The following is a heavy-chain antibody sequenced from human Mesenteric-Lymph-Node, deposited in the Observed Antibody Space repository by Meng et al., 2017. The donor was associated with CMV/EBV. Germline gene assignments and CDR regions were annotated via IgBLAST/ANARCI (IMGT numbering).Heavy chain of an antibody. J-gene: IGHJ6*02. CDR1: GFTVSSNY. Sequence: GESLKISCAASGFTVSSNYINWVRQAPGKGLEWVSILYYIGTTYYADSVKGRFTISRDNSKNTVYLQMNSLRAEDTAVYYCASDRVDIAAGLDVWGQGTTVTVSS. D-gene: IGHD6-13*01. CDR2: LYYIGTT. V-gene: IGHV3-53*01. CDR3: ASDRVDIAAGLDV.